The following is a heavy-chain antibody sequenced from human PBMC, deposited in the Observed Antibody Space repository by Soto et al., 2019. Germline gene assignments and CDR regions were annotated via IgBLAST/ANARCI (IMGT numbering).Heavy chain of an antibody. J-gene: IGHJ4*02. Sequence: SETLSLTCTVSGGSISSYYWSWIRQPPGKGLEWIGYIYYSGSTNYNPSLKSRVTISVDTPKNQFSLKLSSVTAADTAVYYCAREVEYCSGGSCYRAYYFDYWGQGTLVTVSS. V-gene: IGHV4-59*01. CDR3: AREVEYCSGGSCYRAYYFDY. CDR2: IYYSGST. D-gene: IGHD2-15*01. CDR1: GGSISSYY.